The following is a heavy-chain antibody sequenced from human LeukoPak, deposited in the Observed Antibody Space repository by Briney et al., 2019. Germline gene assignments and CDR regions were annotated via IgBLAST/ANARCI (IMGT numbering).Heavy chain of an antibody. CDR1: GFTFDDYG. Sequence: PGGSLRLSCAASGFTFDDYGMSWVRQAPGKGLEWVSGINWNGGSTGYADSVKGRFTISRDNAKNSLYLQMNSLRAEDTALYYCARERYSSSSGVPTYSHFDYWGQGTLVTVSS. V-gene: IGHV3-20*04. CDR2: INWNGGST. CDR3: ARERYSSSSGVPTYSHFDY. D-gene: IGHD6-6*01. J-gene: IGHJ4*02.